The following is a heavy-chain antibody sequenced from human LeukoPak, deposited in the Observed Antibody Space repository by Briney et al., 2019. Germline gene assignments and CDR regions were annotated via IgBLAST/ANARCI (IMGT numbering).Heavy chain of an antibody. J-gene: IGHJ4*02. V-gene: IGHV3-23*01. CDR3: AKEYCSGTTCYGCFDY. D-gene: IGHD2-2*01. CDR2: ISGGIT. CDR1: GFTFSTYA. Sequence: PGGSLRLSCAASGFTFSTYALSWVRQAPGKGLEWVSAISGGITYYADSVKGRFTISRDNSKNMLYLQMNSLRAEDTAVYYCAKEYCSGTTCYGCFDYWGQGTLVTVSS.